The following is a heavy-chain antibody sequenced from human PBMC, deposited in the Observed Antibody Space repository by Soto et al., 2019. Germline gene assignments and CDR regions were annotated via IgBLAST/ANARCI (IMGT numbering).Heavy chain of an antibody. D-gene: IGHD3-3*01. V-gene: IGHV3-21*01. Sequence: GSLRLSCAASGFTFSSYSMNWVRQAPGKGLEWVSSISSSSSYIYYADSVKGRFTISRDNAKNSLYLQMNSLRAEDTAVYYCASVSYYDFWSGYYRPYYYGMDVWGQGTTVTVSS. CDR2: ISSSSSYI. J-gene: IGHJ6*02. CDR3: ASVSYYDFWSGYYRPYYYGMDV. CDR1: GFTFSSYS.